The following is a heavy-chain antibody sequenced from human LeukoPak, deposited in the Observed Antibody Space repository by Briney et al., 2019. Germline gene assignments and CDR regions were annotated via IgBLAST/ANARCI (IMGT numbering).Heavy chain of an antibody. Sequence: GGSLRLSCAASGFTFSSYWMHWVRQAPGKGLVWVSRINSDGSSTSYADSVKGRFTNSRDNAKNTLYLQMNSLRAEDTAVYYCARTTVTRYYFDYWGQGTLVTVSS. CDR2: INSDGSST. CDR1: GFTFSSYW. CDR3: ARTTVTRYYFDY. J-gene: IGHJ4*02. V-gene: IGHV3-74*01. D-gene: IGHD4-11*01.